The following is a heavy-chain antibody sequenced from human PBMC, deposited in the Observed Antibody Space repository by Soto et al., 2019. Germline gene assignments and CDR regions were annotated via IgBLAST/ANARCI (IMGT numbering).Heavy chain of an antibody. CDR2: VSYDGSNK. V-gene: IGHV3-30*18. CDR1: GFTFSNYG. D-gene: IGHD3-22*01. CDR3: AKGLPLYDSSAPTDY. J-gene: IGHJ4*02. Sequence: PGGSLRLSCAASGFTFSNYGIHWVRQAPGKVLEWVAVVSYDGSNKYYADSVKGRFTISRDNSKNTLYLQMNSLRAEDTAVYYCAKGLPLYDSSAPTDYWGQGTLVTVSS.